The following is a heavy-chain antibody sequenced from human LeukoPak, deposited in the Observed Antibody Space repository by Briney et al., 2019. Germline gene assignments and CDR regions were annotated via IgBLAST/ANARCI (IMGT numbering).Heavy chain of an antibody. CDR2: ISWNSGSI. Sequence: PGRSLRLSCAASGFTFDDYAMHWVRQAPGKGLEWVSGISWNSGSIGYADSVKGRFTISRDNAKNSLYLQMNSLRAEDTALYYCAKDKGVAAAGFNDAFDIWGQGTMVTVSS. CDR1: GFTFDDYA. V-gene: IGHV3-9*01. D-gene: IGHD6-13*01. CDR3: AKDKGVAAAGFNDAFDI. J-gene: IGHJ3*02.